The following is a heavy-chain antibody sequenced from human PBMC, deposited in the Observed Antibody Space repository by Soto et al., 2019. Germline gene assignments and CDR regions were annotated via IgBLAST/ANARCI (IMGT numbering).Heavy chain of an antibody. J-gene: IGHJ6*02. CDR3: TRRARATFEGRLVQFYGMDV. CDR2: IHPGDADI. Sequence: PGESLKISCQTSGYIFTNYWIAWVRQVPGEGPEWMGIIHPGDADIRYSPSVQGQVTISADESIGTAYLQWGSLKAADTAIYYCTRRARATFEGRLVQFYGMDVWGQGTTVTVYS. CDR1: GYIFTNYW. V-gene: IGHV5-51*01. D-gene: IGHD6-6*01.